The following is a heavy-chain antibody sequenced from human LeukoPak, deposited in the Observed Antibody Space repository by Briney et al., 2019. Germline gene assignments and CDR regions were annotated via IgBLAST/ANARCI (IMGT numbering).Heavy chain of an antibody. V-gene: IGHV3-23*01. D-gene: IGHD4-17*01. CDR2: ISGSGGST. Sequence: GGSLRLSCAASGFTFSSYSMNWVRQAPGKGLEWVSAISGSGGSTYYADSVKGRFTISRDNSKNTLYLQMNSLRAEDTAVYYCAKDSMTTVTRGWFDPWGQGTLVTVSS. CDR3: AKDSMTTVTRGWFDP. CDR1: GFTFSSYS. J-gene: IGHJ5*02.